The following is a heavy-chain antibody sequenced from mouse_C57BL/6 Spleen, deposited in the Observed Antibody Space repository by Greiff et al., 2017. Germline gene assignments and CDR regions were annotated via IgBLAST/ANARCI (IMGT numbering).Heavy chain of an antibody. CDR2: IDPEDGDT. CDR3: TRQLSLRCAMDY. D-gene: IGHD3-2*02. J-gene: IGHJ4*01. V-gene: IGHV14-1*01. CDR1: GFNIKDYY. Sequence: EVQLQQSGAELVRPGASVKLSCKASGFNIKDYYMHWVKQRPEQGLEWIGRIDPEDGDTEYAPKFQGKATMTADTSSNTAYLQLSSLTSEDTYVYYCTRQLSLRCAMDYWGQGTSVTVSS.